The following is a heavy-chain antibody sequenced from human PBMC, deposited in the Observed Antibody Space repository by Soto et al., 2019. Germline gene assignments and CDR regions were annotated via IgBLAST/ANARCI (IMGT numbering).Heavy chain of an antibody. CDR2: ISYDGSNK. CDR3: ARDLGDYVSGLGY. Sequence: GGSLRLSCAASGFTFSSYAMHWVRQAPGKGLEWVAVISYDGSNKYYADSVKGRFTISRDNSKNTLYLQMNSLRAEDTAVYYCARDLGDYVSGLGYWGQGTLVTVSS. CDR1: GFTFSSYA. J-gene: IGHJ4*02. D-gene: IGHD4-17*01. V-gene: IGHV3-30-3*01.